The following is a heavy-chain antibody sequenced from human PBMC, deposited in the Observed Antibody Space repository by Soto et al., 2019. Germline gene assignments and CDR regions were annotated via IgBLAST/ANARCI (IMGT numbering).Heavy chain of an antibody. V-gene: IGHV3-23*01. J-gene: IGHJ5*02. CDR1: GFTFSSYA. D-gene: IGHD3-10*01. CDR2: ISGSGGTT. CDR3: GNYGGRFTPPLGFDP. Sequence: EVQLLESGGGLVQPGGSLRLSCAASGFTFSSYAMSWVRQAPGKGLEWVSTISGSGGTTYYADFVKGRFTISRDNSKNPLYLQMNRLGADGKGVYYCGNYGGRFTPPLGFDPWGQGTLVTVSS.